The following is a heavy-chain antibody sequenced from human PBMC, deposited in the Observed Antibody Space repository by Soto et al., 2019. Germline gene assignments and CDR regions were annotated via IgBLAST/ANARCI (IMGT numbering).Heavy chain of an antibody. CDR2: VWYDGSEK. D-gene: IGHD1-1*01. CDR1: GFTFSDYG. V-gene: IGHV3-33*01. J-gene: IGHJ4*02. Sequence: QVQLVESGGGVVQPGKSLRLSCAASGFTFSDYGMHWVRQAPGKGPEWVAVVWYDGSEKYYADSVKGRFTVSRDNSRSTLFLQMNSLRAEDTAVYHCVRIQPTSNLVGGFDYWGQGTLVTVSS. CDR3: VRIQPTSNLVGGFDY.